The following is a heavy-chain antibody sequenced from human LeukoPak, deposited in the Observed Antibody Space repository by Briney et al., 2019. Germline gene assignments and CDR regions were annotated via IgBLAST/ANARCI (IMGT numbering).Heavy chain of an antibody. D-gene: IGHD4-17*01. CDR2: FDPEDGET. Sequence: ASVKVSCKVSGYTLTELSMHWVRQAPGKGLEWMGGFDPEDGETIYAQKFQGRVTMTEDTPTDTAYMELSSLRSEDTAVYYCATARDGDYGSNYFDYWGQGTLVTVSS. J-gene: IGHJ4*02. V-gene: IGHV1-24*01. CDR3: ATARDGDYGSNYFDY. CDR1: GYTLTELS.